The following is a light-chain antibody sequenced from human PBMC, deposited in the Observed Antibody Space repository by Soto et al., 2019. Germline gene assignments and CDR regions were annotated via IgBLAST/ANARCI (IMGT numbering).Light chain of an antibody. J-gene: IGLJ1*01. V-gene: IGLV1-40*01. Sequence: QAVVTQPPSVSGAPGQRVTISCTGTSPTTGAEYGIRWYQHLPGTAPKLLIYGVNSRPSGVPDRFSGSKSGSSASLAIAGLQAEDEADYYCQSYDDSLGGFYVFGTGTKLTVL. CDR3: QSYDDSLGGFYV. CDR1: SPTTGAEYG. CDR2: GVN.